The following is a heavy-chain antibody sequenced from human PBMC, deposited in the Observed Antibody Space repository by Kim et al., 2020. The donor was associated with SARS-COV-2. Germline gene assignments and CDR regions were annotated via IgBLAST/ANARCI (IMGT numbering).Heavy chain of an antibody. CDR2: ITGSGGST. J-gene: IGHJ6*02. CDR3: ATRSGV. D-gene: IGHD2-8*02. V-gene: IGHV3-23*01. Sequence: GGSLRLSCAASAFSFSSYVMSWVRQAPGKGLEWVSGITGSGGSTSYADSVKDRFTISRDNSKNTLYLQMNSLRAEDTAVYYCATRSGVWGQGTTVTVSS. CDR1: AFSFSSYV.